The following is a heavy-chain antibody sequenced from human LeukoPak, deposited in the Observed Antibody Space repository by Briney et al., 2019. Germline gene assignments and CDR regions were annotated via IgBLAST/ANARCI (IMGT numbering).Heavy chain of an antibody. CDR2: ISSGSSYT. Sequence: SGGSLRLSCAASGFTFSSYSMNWVRQAPGKGLEWVSSISSGSSYTYFGDSVKGRFTISRDNAKNSLYLQMNSLRAEDTAVYYCARGDKYIAFSPPLQGFDYWGQGTLVTVSS. CDR3: ARGDKYIAFSPPLQGFDY. J-gene: IGHJ4*02. CDR1: GFTFSSYS. V-gene: IGHV3-21*01. D-gene: IGHD3-3*02.